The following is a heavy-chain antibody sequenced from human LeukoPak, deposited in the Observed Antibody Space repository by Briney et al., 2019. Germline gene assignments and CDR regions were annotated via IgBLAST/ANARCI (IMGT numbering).Heavy chain of an antibody. CDR3: ARGFFESYYYYYGMDV. D-gene: IGHD3-3*01. CDR2: MNPNSGNT. Sequence: GASVKVSCKASGYTFTSYDINWVRQATGQGREWMGWMNPNSGNTGYAQKFQGRVTMTRNTSISTAYMELSSLRSEDTAVYYCARGFFESYYYYYGMDVWGQGTTVTVSS. V-gene: IGHV1-8*01. CDR1: GYTFTSYD. J-gene: IGHJ6*02.